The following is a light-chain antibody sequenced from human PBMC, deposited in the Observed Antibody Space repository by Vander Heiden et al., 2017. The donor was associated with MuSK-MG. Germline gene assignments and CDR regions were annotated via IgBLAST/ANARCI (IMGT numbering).Light chain of an antibody. CDR1: QTIASY. Sequence: DIQMTQSPSSLSASVGDRITITCRASQTIASYLNWYQQKPGKAPKLLIYDASSLQSGVPSRFSGSGSRTDFTLTINSLQPEDFATYYCHQSDSTPQTFGQGTNVEIK. CDR2: DAS. J-gene: IGKJ1*01. CDR3: HQSDSTPQT. V-gene: IGKV1-39*01.